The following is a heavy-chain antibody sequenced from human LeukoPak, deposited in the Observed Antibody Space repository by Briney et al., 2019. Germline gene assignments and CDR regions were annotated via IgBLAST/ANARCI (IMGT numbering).Heavy chain of an antibody. V-gene: IGHV3-15*01. CDR3: AKDLSFEVGATDY. J-gene: IGHJ4*02. Sequence: TSETLSLTCTVSGGSISSYYWSWVRQAPGKGLEWVGRIKSKTDGGTTDYAAPVKGRFTISRDDSKNTLYLQMNSLRAEDTAVYYCAKDLSFEVGATDYWGQGTLVTVSS. CDR1: GGSISSYY. CDR2: IKSKTDGGTT. D-gene: IGHD1-26*01.